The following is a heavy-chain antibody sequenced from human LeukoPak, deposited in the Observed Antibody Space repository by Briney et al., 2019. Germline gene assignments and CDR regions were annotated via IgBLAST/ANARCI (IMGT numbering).Heavy chain of an antibody. V-gene: IGHV5-51*01. Sequence: RGASLQISCKASGSSFTHYWIAWVRQLPEKGLEWMGIIYPGDSNTRYSPSFEGQVTISADKSIRTAYLQWSNLKASDTAMYYCARLAGDTTDGSWFESWGQGTLVTVSS. CDR1: GSSFTHYW. CDR2: IYPGDSNT. J-gene: IGHJ5*01. D-gene: IGHD2/OR15-2a*01. CDR3: ARLAGDTTDGSWFES.